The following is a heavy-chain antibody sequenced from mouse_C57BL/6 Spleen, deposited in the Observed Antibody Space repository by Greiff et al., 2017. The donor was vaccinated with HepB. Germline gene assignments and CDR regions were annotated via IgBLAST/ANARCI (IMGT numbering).Heavy chain of an antibody. D-gene: IGHD2-2*01. CDR2: INPSTGGT. CDR1: GYSFTGYY. CDR3: ARSETGEKKTYYGYDYYAMDY. V-gene: IGHV1-42*01. Sequence: EVQLQQSGPELVKPGASVKISCKASGYSFTGYYMNWVKQSPEKSLEWIGEINPSTGGTTYNQKFKAKATLTVDKSSSTAYMQLKSLTSEDSAVYYCARSETGEKKTYYGYDYYAMDYWGQGTSVTVSS. J-gene: IGHJ4*01.